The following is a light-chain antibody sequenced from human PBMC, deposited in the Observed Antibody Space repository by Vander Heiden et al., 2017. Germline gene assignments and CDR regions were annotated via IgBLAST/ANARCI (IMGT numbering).Light chain of an antibody. CDR1: RANLGGKV. CDR2: NSN. CDR3: AAWDDSRNGVV. Sequence: AAGAAWLRVSISFLGSRANLGGKVVNWYQQVPGTAPKLLIFNSNQRPSGVPDRFAGSTAGTSASLAISGLQSEGEADYYCAAWDDSRNGVVFGGGTRVTVL. J-gene: IGLJ2*01. V-gene: IGLV1-44*01.